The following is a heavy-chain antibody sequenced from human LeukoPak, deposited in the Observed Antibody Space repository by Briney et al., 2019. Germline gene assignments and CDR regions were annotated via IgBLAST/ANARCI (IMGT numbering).Heavy chain of an antibody. CDR2: INHSGST. CDR3: ATTGYSGYEKPDY. V-gene: IGHV4-30-2*01. CDR1: GGSISSGGYY. D-gene: IGHD5-12*01. J-gene: IGHJ4*02. Sequence: PSQTLSLTCTVSGGSISSGGYYWSWIRQPPGKGLEWIGEINHSGSTNYNPSLKSRVTISVDTSKNQFSLKLSSVTAADTAVYYCATTGYSGYEKPDYWGQGTLVTVSS.